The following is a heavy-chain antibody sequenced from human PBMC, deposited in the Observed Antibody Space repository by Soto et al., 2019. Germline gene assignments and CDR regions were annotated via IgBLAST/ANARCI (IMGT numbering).Heavy chain of an antibody. D-gene: IGHD5-12*01. V-gene: IGHV4-34*01. CDR2: INHSGST. Sequence: PSETLSLTCAVYGGPFSGYYWSWIRQPPGKGLEWIGEINHSGSTNYNPSLKSRVTISVDTSKNQFSLKLSSVTAADTAVYYCARTKWLRSNWFDPWGQGTLVTVSS. J-gene: IGHJ5*02. CDR1: GGPFSGYY. CDR3: ARTKWLRSNWFDP.